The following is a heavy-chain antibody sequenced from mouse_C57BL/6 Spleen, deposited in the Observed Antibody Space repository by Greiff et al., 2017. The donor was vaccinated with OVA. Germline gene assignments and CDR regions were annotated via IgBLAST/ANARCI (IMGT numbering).Heavy chain of an antibody. Sequence: VQLQQPGAELVKPGASVKLSCKASGYTFTSYWMHWVKQRPGQGLEWIGMIHPNSGSTNYNEKFKSKATLTVDKSSSTAYVQLSSLTSEDSAVYYCARGHDSFDYWGQGTTLTVSS. CDR3: ARGHDSFDY. CDR1: GYTFTSYW. D-gene: IGHD2-4*01. V-gene: IGHV1-64*01. J-gene: IGHJ2*01. CDR2: IHPNSGST.